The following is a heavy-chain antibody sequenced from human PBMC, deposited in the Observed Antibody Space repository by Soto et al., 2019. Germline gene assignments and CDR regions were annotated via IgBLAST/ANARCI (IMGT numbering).Heavy chain of an antibody. Sequence: QVQLVQSGAEVKKPGASVKVSCKASGYTFTSYYMHWVRQAPGQGLEWMGIINPSGGSTSYAQKFQGRVTMTRDTSMSTVYMELSSLRSEDTAVYYCARGLTYYYGSGSYRAPMDVWGQGTTVTVSS. CDR2: INPSGGST. J-gene: IGHJ6*02. D-gene: IGHD3-10*01. CDR3: ARGLTYYYGSGSYRAPMDV. V-gene: IGHV1-46*01. CDR1: GYTFTSYY.